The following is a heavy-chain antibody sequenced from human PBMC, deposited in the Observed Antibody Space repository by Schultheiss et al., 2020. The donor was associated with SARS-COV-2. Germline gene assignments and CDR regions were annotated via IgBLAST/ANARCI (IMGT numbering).Heavy chain of an antibody. Sequence: SETLSLTCTVSGGSISSYYWSWIRQPPGKGLEWIGYIYYSGTTYYNPSLRSRVTISLDTSKNQFSLKLSSVTAADTAVYYCARDTKYRSHGMDVWGQGTLVTVSS. D-gene: IGHD2-2*01. CDR3: ARDTKYRSHGMDV. CDR1: GGSISSYY. CDR2: IYYSGTT. V-gene: IGHV4-59*01. J-gene: IGHJ6*02.